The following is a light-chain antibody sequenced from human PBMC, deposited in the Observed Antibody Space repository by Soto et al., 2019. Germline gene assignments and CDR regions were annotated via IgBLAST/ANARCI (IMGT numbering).Light chain of an antibody. Sequence: DIQMTQSPSSLSASVGDRVTITCQASQDISNYLNWYQQTPGKAPKLLIYDASNLETGVPSRCSGSGSGTYFTFTISCLRPEDIATYYCQQYDSLPLSFGPGTKVDI. J-gene: IGKJ3*01. V-gene: IGKV1-33*01. CDR3: QQYDSLPLS. CDR1: QDISNY. CDR2: DAS.